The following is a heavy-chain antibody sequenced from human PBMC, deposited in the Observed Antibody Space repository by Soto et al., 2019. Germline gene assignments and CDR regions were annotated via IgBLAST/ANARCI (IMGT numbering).Heavy chain of an antibody. D-gene: IGHD3-3*01. CDR2: IWYDGSKK. J-gene: IGHJ6*02. V-gene: IGHV3-33*01. Sequence: QVQVVESGGGVVQPGRSLRLSCAASGFTFSSFGMHWVRQAPGKGLEWVSLIWYDGSKKSYGDSVKGRFTISRDNSRNTVYLQMNSLRADDTAVYYCARDASYYSLWSGYYPSRNGMDVWGQATTVTVSS. CDR1: GFTFSSFG. CDR3: ARDASYYSLWSGYYPSRNGMDV.